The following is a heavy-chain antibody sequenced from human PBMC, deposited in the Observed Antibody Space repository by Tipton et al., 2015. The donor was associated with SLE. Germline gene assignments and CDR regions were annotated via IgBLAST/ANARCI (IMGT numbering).Heavy chain of an antibody. D-gene: IGHD5-18*01. CDR1: GGSISSSSHY. J-gene: IGHJ2*01. V-gene: IGHV4-39*01. CDR2: IYYSGST. CDR3: ARQVDTEEVGSWNFAF. Sequence: SLTCTVSGGSISSSSHYWGWIRQPPGKGLEWIRSIYYSGSTYYNPSLKSRVTISVDTSKDQFSLRLTSVTAADTAVYYCARQVDTEEVGSWNFAFWGRGTLVTVSS.